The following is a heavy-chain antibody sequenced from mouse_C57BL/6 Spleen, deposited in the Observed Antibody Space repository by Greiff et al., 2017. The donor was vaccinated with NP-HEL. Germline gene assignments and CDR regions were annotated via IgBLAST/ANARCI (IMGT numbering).Heavy chain of an antibody. V-gene: IGHV1-80*01. CDR2: IYPGDGDT. CDR3: ARDDYDGWFAY. D-gene: IGHD2-4*01. Sequence: VKLMESGAELVKPGASVKISCKASGYAFSSYWMNWVKQRPGKGLEWIGQIYPGDGDTNYNGKFKGKATLTADKSSSTAYMQLSSLTSEDSAVYVCARDDYDGWFAYWGQGTLVTVSA. CDR1: GYAFSSYW. J-gene: IGHJ3*01.